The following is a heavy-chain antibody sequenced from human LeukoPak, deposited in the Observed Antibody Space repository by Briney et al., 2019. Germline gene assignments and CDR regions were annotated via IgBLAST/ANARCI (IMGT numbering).Heavy chain of an antibody. CDR2: INPNSGGT. CDR1: GYTFTGYY. D-gene: IGHD2-21*02. J-gene: IGHJ4*02. Sequence: GASVKVSCKASGYTFTGYYMHWVRQAPGQGPEWMGWINPNSGGTNYAQKFQGRVTMTRDTSISTAYMELSRLRSDDTAVYYCARAYFLICGGDCYWYWGQGTLVTVSS. CDR3: ARAYFLICGGDCYWY. V-gene: IGHV1-2*02.